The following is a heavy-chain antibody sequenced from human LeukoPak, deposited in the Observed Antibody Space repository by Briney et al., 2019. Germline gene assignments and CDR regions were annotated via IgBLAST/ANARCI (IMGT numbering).Heavy chain of an antibody. CDR2: IYYSGST. J-gene: IGHJ4*02. Sequence: SETLSLTCTVSGGSISSGDYYWSWIRQPPGKGLEWIGYIYYSGSTYYNPSLKSRVTISVDTSKNQFSLTLSSVTAADTAVYYCARGTLYYDSSGYRKGPFDYWGQGTLVTVSS. CDR1: GGSISSGDYY. CDR3: ARGTLYYDSSGYRKGPFDY. D-gene: IGHD3-22*01. V-gene: IGHV4-30-4*01.